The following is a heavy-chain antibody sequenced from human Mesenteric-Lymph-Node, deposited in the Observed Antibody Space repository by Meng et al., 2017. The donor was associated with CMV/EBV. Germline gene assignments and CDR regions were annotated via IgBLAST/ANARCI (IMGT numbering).Heavy chain of an antibody. V-gene: IGHV4-39*07. Sequence: GSLRLSCTVSNGSISGVRFYWGWIRQPPGKGLEWIGSIYHSGSTYYNPSLKSRVTISVDTSKNQFSLKLSSVTAADTAVYYCARINVLGYCSSTSCHPRDYWGQGTLVTVSS. CDR2: IYHSGST. J-gene: IGHJ4*02. CDR3: ARINVLGYCSSTSCHPRDY. CDR1: NGSISGVRFY. D-gene: IGHD2-2*01.